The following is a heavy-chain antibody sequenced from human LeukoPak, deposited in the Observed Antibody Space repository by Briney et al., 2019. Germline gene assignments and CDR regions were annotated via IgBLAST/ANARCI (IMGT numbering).Heavy chain of an antibody. D-gene: IGHD3-22*01. CDR2: IYSAGSR. CDR3: VREYYYDSSGYLQ. J-gene: IGHJ3*01. CDR1: GFTVSSNY. Sequence: PGGSLRLSCAASGFTVSSNYMSWVRQAPGKGLEWVSVIYSAGSRYYADSVKGRFTISRDISKNTLFLQMNSLRAEDTAVYYCVREYYYDSSGYLQWGQGTMVTVSS. V-gene: IGHV3-53*01.